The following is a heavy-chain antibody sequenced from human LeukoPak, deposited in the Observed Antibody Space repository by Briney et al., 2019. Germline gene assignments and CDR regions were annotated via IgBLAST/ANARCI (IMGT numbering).Heavy chain of an antibody. D-gene: IGHD3-10*01. CDR1: GFTFDDYA. CDR3: AKDYGSGSYYAFDH. Sequence: GGSLRLSCAASGFTFDDYAMNWVRQAPGKGLEWVSGISWNSGRIEYADSVKGRFTISRDNAKNSLYLQMNSLRAEGTALYYCAKDYGSGSYYAFDHWGQGTPVTVSS. J-gene: IGHJ4*02. V-gene: IGHV3-9*01. CDR2: ISWNSGRI.